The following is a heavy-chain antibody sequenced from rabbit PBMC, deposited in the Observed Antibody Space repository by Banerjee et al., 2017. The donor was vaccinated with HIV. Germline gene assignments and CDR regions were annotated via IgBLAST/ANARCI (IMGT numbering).Heavy chain of an antibody. D-gene: IGHD4-1*01. V-gene: IGHV1S45*01. CDR2: IYAGSSGGT. Sequence: QEQLVESGGGLVQPEGSLTLTCTASGFSFSSSYYMCWVRQAPGKGLEWIACIYAGSSGGTYYASWAKGRFTISKTSSTTVTLQMTSLTVADTATYFCARDLAGVIGWNFNLWGPGTLVTVS. CDR1: GFSFSSSYY. J-gene: IGHJ4*01. CDR3: ARDLAGVIGWNFNL.